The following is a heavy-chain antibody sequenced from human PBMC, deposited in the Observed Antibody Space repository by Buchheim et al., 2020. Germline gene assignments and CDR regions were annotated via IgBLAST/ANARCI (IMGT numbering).Heavy chain of an antibody. CDR3: ARGGHDYDFWSGYVHV. D-gene: IGHD3-3*01. V-gene: IGHV4-31*03. CDR2: IYYSGST. CDR1: GGSISSGGYY. J-gene: IGHJ6*02. Sequence: QVQLQESGPGLVKPSQTLSLTCTVSGGSISSGGYYWRWIRQHPGKGLEWIGYIYYSGSTYYNPSLTSRVTISVVTSKNQFSLKLSSVTAADTAVYYCARGGHDYDFWSGYVHVWGQGTT.